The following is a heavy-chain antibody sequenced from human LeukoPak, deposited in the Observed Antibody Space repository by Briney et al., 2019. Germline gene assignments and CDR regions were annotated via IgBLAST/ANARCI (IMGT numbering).Heavy chain of an antibody. CDR1: GFTFSSYS. CDR2: IGSSSSYI. D-gene: IGHD1-26*01. Sequence: GGSLRLSCAASGFTFSSYSMNWVRQAPGKGLEWVSSIGSSSSYIYYADSVKGRFTISRDNAKNSLYLQMNSLRAEDTAVYYCARIVGATWGDAFDIWGQGTMVTVSS. CDR3: ARIVGATWGDAFDI. V-gene: IGHV3-21*01. J-gene: IGHJ3*02.